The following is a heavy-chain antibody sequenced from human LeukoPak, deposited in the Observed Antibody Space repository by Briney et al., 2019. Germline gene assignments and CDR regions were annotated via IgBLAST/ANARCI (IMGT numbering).Heavy chain of an antibody. V-gene: IGHV1-2*02. J-gene: IGHJ4*02. CDR3: ARRSGYDILTGYYRPELDY. CDR2: INPNSGGT. D-gene: IGHD3-9*01. CDR1: GYTFTGYY. Sequence: GASVKVSCKASGYTFTGYYMHWVRQAPGQGREWMGWINPNSGGTNYAQKLQGRVTMTRDTSISTAYMELSRLRSDDTAVYYCARRSGYDILTGYYRPELDYWGQGTLVTVSS.